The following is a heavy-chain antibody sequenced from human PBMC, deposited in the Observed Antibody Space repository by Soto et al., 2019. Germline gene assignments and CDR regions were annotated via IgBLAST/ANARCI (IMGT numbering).Heavy chain of an antibody. Sequence: QVQLQESGPGLVKPSETLSLTCTVSGGSVSSGSYYWSWIRQPPGKGLEWIAFIYYSGSTNYNPSLKSRVTISVDTSKNQFSLKLASATAADTAVYYCARAYDILNSWGQGTLVTVSS. D-gene: IGHD3-9*01. CDR1: GGSVSSGSYY. V-gene: IGHV4-61*01. J-gene: IGHJ4*02. CDR2: IYYSGST. CDR3: ARAYDILNS.